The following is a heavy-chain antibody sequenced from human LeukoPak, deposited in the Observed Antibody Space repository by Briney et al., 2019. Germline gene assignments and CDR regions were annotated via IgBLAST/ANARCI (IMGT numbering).Heavy chain of an antibody. CDR3: VRDPKFYGDNDY. Sequence: PGGSLRLSCGASGFSFSSHAMSWVRQAPRMGLEWVSTISSNGGSTYYADSAKCRFTISRDNSNYTLYLQMNSLTAEDTAVYYCVRDPKFYGDNDYWGQGTLVTVSS. V-gene: IGHV3-23*01. CDR1: GFSFSSHA. CDR2: ISSNGGST. D-gene: IGHD4-17*01. J-gene: IGHJ4*02.